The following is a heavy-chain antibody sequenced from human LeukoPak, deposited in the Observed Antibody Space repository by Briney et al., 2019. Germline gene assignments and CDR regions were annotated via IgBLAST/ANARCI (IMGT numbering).Heavy chain of an antibody. D-gene: IGHD2-15*01. CDR3: ARDIVVTVAGWFDP. V-gene: IGHV3-21*01. CDR1: GLTFSSYS. CDR2: ISSSSSYI. Sequence: MAGGSLRLSCAASGLTFSSYSMNWVRQAPGKGLEWVSSISSSSSYIYYADSVKGRFTISRDNAKNSLYLQMNSLRAEDTAVYYCARDIVVTVAGWFDPWGQGTLVTVSS. J-gene: IGHJ5*02.